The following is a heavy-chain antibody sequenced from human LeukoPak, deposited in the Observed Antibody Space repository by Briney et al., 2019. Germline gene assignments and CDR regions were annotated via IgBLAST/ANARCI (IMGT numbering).Heavy chain of an antibody. CDR2: INPDGSTT. D-gene: IGHD3-22*01. J-gene: IGHJ5*02. Sequence: GGSLRLSCAASGFTFSRYWIHWVRQAPGKGLEWVSRINPDGSTTTYADSVKGRFTISRDNAKNTVFLQMNSLRAEDTAMYYCARVLSGSWDWFDPWGQGTLVTVSS. CDR3: ARVLSGSWDWFDP. CDR1: GFTFSRYW. V-gene: IGHV3-74*01.